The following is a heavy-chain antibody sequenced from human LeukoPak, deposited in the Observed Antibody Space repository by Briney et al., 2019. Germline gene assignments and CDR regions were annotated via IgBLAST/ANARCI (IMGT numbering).Heavy chain of an antibody. CDR3: ARSSITMVRGVIKSTTSWYHYYNMDV. J-gene: IGHJ6*03. V-gene: IGHV3-7*01. CDR2: IKQDGGEK. CDR1: GFTFSSYW. Sequence: GGSLRLSCAASGFTFSSYWMNWVRQAPGKRLEWVANIKQDGGEKYYVDSVKGRFTISRDNANNSLYLQMNSLRAEDTAVYYCARSSITMVRGVIKSTTSWYHYYNMDVWGKGTTVTISS. D-gene: IGHD3-10*01.